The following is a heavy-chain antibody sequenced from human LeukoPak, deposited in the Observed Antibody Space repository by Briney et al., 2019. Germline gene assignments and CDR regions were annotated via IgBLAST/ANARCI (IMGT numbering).Heavy chain of an antibody. CDR2: ISWNSGSI. D-gene: IGHD3-22*01. V-gene: IGHV3-9*01. Sequence: GRSLRLSCAASGFTFDDYAMHWVRQAPGKGLEWVSGISWNSGSIGYADSVKGRFTISRDNAKNSLYLQMNSLRAEDTALYYCAKDSFDYYDSSGYYYGYFDYWGQGTLVTVSS. CDR3: AKDSFDYYDSSGYYYGYFDY. CDR1: GFTFDDYA. J-gene: IGHJ4*02.